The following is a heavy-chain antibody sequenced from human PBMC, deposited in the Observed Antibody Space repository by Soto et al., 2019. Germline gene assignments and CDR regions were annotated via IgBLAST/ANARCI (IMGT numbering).Heavy chain of an antibody. V-gene: IGHV3-30*03. CDR3: ASWFYGDYLVDAFDI. Sequence: SLRLSCAASGFTFSSYGMHWVRQAPGKGLEWVAVISYDGSNKYYADSVKGRFTISRDNSKNTLYLQMNSLRAEDTAVYYCASWFYGDYLVDAFDIWGQGTMVTVSS. D-gene: IGHD4-17*01. CDR1: GFTFSSYG. CDR2: ISYDGSNK. J-gene: IGHJ3*02.